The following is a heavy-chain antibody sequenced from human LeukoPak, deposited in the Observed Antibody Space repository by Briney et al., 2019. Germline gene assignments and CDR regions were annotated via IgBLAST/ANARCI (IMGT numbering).Heavy chain of an antibody. J-gene: IGHJ3*02. CDR3: ARGGGAGIAVADTSGAFDI. V-gene: IGHV1-46*01. D-gene: IGHD6-19*01. CDR2: INPSGGST. Sequence: GASVKVSCKASGYTFTSYYMHWVRQAPGQGLEWVGIINPSGGSTSYAQKSQGRVTMTRDTSTSTVYMELSSLRSEDTAVYYCARGGGAGIAVADTSGAFDIWGQGTMVTVSS. CDR1: GYTFTSYY.